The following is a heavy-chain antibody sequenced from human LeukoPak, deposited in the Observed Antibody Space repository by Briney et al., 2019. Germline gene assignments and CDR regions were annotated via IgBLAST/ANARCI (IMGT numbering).Heavy chain of an antibody. J-gene: IGHJ4*02. Sequence: GGSLRLSCAASRFTFSQNWMTWVRQAPGKGLERVANINQDGSGKYYVDSVEGRFTISRDNAKNSLYLQMNSLRAEDTAVYYCASSSAWAGIFDYWGQGTLVTVSS. D-gene: IGHD6-19*01. CDR3: ASSSAWAGIFDY. CDR2: INQDGSGK. V-gene: IGHV3-7*01. CDR1: RFTFSQNW.